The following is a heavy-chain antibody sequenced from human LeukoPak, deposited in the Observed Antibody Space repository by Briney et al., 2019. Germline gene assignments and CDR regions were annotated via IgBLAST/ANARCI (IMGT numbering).Heavy chain of an antibody. D-gene: IGHD6-13*01. CDR1: GFTFSSYG. CDR3: ARSRVTIAAADY. J-gene: IGHJ4*02. Sequence: GGSLRLSCAASGFTFSSYGMHWVRQAPGKGLEWVAVIWYDGSNKYYADSVKGRFTISRDNSKNTLYLQMNSLRAEDTAVYYCARSRVTIAAADYWGQGTLVTVSS. V-gene: IGHV3-33*01. CDR2: IWYDGSNK.